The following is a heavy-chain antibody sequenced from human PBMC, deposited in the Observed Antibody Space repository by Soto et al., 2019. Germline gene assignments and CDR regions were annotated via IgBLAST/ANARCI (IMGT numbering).Heavy chain of an antibody. CDR2: INAGNGNT. CDR3: ARGGYCTNGVCYTHSFRFDP. Sequence: GASVKVSCKASGYTFTSYAMHWVRQAPGQRLEWMGWINAGNGNTKYSQKFQGRVTITRDTSASTAYMELSSLRSEDTAVYYCARGGYCTNGVCYTHSFRFDPWGQGTLVTVSS. J-gene: IGHJ5*02. D-gene: IGHD2-8*01. V-gene: IGHV1-3*01. CDR1: GYTFTSYA.